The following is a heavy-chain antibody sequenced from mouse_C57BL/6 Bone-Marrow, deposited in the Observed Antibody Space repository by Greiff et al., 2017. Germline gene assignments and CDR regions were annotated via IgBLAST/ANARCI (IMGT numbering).Heavy chain of an antibody. CDR1: GFTFSSYA. V-gene: IGHV5-4*03. D-gene: IGHD1-1*01. J-gene: IGHJ3*01. CDR3: ARNYYGSSYGLAY. Sequence: DVKLVESGGGLVKPGGSLKLSCAASGFTFSSYAMSWVRQTPEKRLEWVATISDGGSYTYYPDNVKGRFTISRDNAKNNLYLQMSHLKSEDTAMYYCARNYYGSSYGLAYWGQGTLVTVSA. CDR2: ISDGGSYT.